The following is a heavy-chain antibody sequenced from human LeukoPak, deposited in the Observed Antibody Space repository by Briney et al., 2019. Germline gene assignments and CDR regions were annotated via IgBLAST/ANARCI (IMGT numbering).Heavy chain of an antibody. J-gene: IGHJ4*02. CDR3: TTDRLTVGALGIVY. D-gene: IGHD1-26*01. V-gene: IGHV3-15*01. CDR2: IKSKGDGGTI. Sequence: GGSLRLPCAASGFIFTNAWMSWVRQAPGKGLEWVGRIKSKGDGGTIDYAAPVKGRFTISRDDSKKTLYLQMNSLKTEDTAVYYCTTDRLTVGALGIVYWGQGTLVTVSS. CDR1: GFIFTNAW.